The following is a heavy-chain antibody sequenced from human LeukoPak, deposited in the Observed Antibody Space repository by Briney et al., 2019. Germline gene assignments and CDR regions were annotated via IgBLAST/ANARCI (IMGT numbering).Heavy chain of an antibody. J-gene: IGHJ4*02. V-gene: IGHV1-24*01. CDR2: FDPEDGET. CDR3: ATDDGPNSSGWGSPGY. D-gene: IGHD6-19*01. Sequence: ASVKVSCKVSGYTLTELSMHWVRQAPGKGLEWMGGFDPEDGETIYAQKFQGRVTMTEDTSTDTAYMELSSLRSEDTAVYYCATDDGPNSSGWGSPGYWGQGTLVTVSS. CDR1: GYTLTELS.